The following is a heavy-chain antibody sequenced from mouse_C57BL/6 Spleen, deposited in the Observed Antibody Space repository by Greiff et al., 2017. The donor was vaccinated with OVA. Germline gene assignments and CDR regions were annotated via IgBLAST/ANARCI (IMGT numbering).Heavy chain of an antibody. CDR2: ISGGGGNT. D-gene: IGHD1-1*02. V-gene: IGHV5-9*01. CDR1: GFTFSSYT. CDR3: ARQSWSRDYFDY. J-gene: IGHJ2*01. Sequence: DVKLVESGGGLVKPGGSLKLSCAASGFTFSSYTMSWVRQTPEKRLEWVATISGGGGNTYYPDSVKGRFTISRDNAKNTLYLQMSSLRSEDTALYYCARQSWSRDYFDYWGQGTTLTVSS.